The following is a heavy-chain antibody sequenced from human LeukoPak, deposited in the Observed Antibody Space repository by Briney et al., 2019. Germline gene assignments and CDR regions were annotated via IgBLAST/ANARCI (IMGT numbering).Heavy chain of an antibody. V-gene: IGHV3-23*01. CDR3: ESSQYSGSY. CDR2: ISGSGGRI. D-gene: IGHD1-26*01. Sequence: GGSLRLSCAASGFTFSSYSMSWVRQAPGKGLEWVSAISGSGGRIYYAASVKGRFTISRDNSKNTVNLQMNSLRSEETAVYYCESSQYSGSYSGQGTLVTVSS. J-gene: IGHJ4*02. CDR1: GFTFSSYS.